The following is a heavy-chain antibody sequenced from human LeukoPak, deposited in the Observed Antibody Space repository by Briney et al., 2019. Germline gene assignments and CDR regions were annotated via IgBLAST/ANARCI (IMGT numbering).Heavy chain of an antibody. CDR1: GFTFSTYA. D-gene: IGHD5-24*01. J-gene: IGHJ4*02. CDR2: ISGSGSST. Sequence: PGGSLRLSCAASGFTFSTYAMSWVRQAPGKGLEWVSTISGSGSSTYYADSVKGRFTISRDNSKNTLYLQMNSLRDEDTAVYYCAGGVEMATIQWGQGTLVTVSS. CDR3: AGGVEMATIQ. V-gene: IGHV3-23*01.